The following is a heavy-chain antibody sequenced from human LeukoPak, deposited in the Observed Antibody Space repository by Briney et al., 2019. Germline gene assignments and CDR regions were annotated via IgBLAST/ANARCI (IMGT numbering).Heavy chain of an antibody. Sequence: GGPLRLSCAASGFTFSSHAMRGVRQAPGEGLEGGSAISGSGGSPYYADSVKGRFTISRDNSQNTLYLQMNSLRAEDTAVYYCAKGANWFYYFDYWGQGTLVTVSS. CDR2: ISGSGGSP. D-gene: IGHD4/OR15-4a*01. CDR1: GFTFSSHA. V-gene: IGHV3-23*01. CDR3: AKGANWFYYFDY. J-gene: IGHJ4*02.